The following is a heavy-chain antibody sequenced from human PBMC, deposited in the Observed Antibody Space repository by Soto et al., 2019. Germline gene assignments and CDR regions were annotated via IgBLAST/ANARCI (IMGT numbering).Heavy chain of an antibody. Sequence: GGSLRLSCAASGFIFSSYGMHWARQAPGKGLEWVAVIWFDGSDKYYADSVKGRFTISRDNSNNTLFLQMNSLRAEDTGVYYCARAMGATTPFDYWGQGTVVTVSS. CDR2: IWFDGSDK. D-gene: IGHD1-26*01. J-gene: IGHJ4*02. CDR1: GFIFSSYG. V-gene: IGHV3-33*01. CDR3: ARAMGATTPFDY.